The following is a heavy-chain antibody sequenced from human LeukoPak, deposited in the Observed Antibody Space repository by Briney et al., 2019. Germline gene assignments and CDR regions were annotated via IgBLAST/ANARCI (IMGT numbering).Heavy chain of an antibody. J-gene: IGHJ4*02. CDR2: ILYDGSNR. Sequence: GGSLRLSCAASGFTFSSYGMHWVRQAPGKGLEWVAVILYDGSNRYYADSVKGRFTISRDNSKNTLYLQMNSLRAEDTAVYYCARDRLAVAVAEFDYWGQGTLVTVSS. CDR1: GFTFSSYG. CDR3: ARDRLAVAVAEFDY. D-gene: IGHD6-19*01. V-gene: IGHV3-30*03.